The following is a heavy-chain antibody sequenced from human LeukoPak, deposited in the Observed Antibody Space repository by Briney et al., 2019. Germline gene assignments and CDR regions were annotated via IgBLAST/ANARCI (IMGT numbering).Heavy chain of an antibody. D-gene: IGHD6-19*01. V-gene: IGHV3-30*18. Sequence: PGGSLRLSCAASGFTFSSYGMHWVRQAPGKALEWVAVISYDGSNIYYAHSVKGRFTISRDNSKNTLSLQVNSLRAEDTAVYYCAKGREQWLVSPPFDYWGQGTLVTVSS. CDR2: ISYDGSNI. CDR1: GFTFSSYG. J-gene: IGHJ4*02. CDR3: AKGREQWLVSPPFDY.